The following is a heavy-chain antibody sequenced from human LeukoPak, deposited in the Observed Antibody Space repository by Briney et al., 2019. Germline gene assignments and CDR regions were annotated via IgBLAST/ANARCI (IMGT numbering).Heavy chain of an antibody. V-gene: IGHV3-11*03. Sequence: GGSLRLSCVASGFSFSDYYMSWIRQAPGKGLEWVSYISSSGSHTNYADSVTGRFTISRNNAKKSLHLQMNSLRAEDTAVYYCAKTSRGNSGYDSPFDYWGQGTLVTVSS. CDR3: AKTSRGNSGYDSPFDY. D-gene: IGHD5-12*01. CDR1: GFSFSDYY. J-gene: IGHJ4*02. CDR2: ISSSGSHT.